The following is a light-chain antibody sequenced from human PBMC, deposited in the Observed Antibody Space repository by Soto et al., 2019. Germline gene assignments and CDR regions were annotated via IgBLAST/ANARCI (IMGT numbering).Light chain of an antibody. Sequence: THSPDPVSLSPGESATLSCRSSQSVSSSYLAWYQQKPGQAPRLLIYGSSTRATGVPPRFSGSASGTEFTLTISSLQSQDFGVYHCQQYNDWPRTFGPGTRLEIK. CDR3: QQYNDWPRT. V-gene: IGKV3-15*01. CDR2: GSS. J-gene: IGKJ5*01. CDR1: QSVSSSY.